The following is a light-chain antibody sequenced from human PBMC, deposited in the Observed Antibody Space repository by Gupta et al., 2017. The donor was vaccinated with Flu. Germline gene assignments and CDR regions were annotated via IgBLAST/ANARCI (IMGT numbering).Light chain of an antibody. V-gene: IGKV2-28*01. CDR1: QSLLHSNGYNY. CDR2: LGS. J-gene: IGKJ1*01. CDR3: MEGLQTWT. Sequence: EIVLTQSPLSLPVTPGEPASISCRSSQSLLHSNGYNYLDWYLQKPGQSPQLLIYLGSNRASGVPDRFSGSGSGTDFTLKISREEAEDVGVYYCMEGLQTWTFGQGTKVEIK.